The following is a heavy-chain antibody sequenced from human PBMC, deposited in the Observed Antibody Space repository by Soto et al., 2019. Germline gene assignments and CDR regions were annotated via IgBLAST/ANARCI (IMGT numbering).Heavy chain of an antibody. CDR2: IIPILGIA. CDR1: GGTFSSYT. V-gene: IGHV1-69*02. CDR3: ARAGGYDTGDY. Sequence: QVPLVQSGAEVKKPGSSVKVSCKASGGTFSSYTISWVRQAPGQGLEWMGRIIPILGIANYAQKFQGRVTITADKSTSTAYMELSSLRSEDTAVYYCARAGGYDTGDYWGQGTLVTVSS. J-gene: IGHJ4*02. D-gene: IGHD6-13*01.